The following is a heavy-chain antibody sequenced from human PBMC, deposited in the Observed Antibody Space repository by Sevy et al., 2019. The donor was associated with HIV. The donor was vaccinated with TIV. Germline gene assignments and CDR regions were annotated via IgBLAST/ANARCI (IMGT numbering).Heavy chain of an antibody. Sequence: SETLSLTCTVSGGSISSSSYYWGWIRQPPGKGLEWIGSIYYSESTYYNPSLKSRVTISVDTSKNQFSLKLSSVTAADTASYYCAREYSSSYSYYYYGMDVWGQGTTVTVSS. J-gene: IGHJ6*02. V-gene: IGHV4-39*02. CDR1: GGSISSSSYY. D-gene: IGHD6-6*01. CDR3: AREYSSSYSYYYYGMDV. CDR2: IYYSEST.